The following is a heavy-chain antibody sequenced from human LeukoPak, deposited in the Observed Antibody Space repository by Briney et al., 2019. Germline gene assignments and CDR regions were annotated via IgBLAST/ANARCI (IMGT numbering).Heavy chain of an antibody. V-gene: IGHV2-5*01. CDR1: GFSLSTSGVG. Sequence: SGPTLVKPTQTLTLTCTFSGFSLSTSGVGVGWIRQPPGKALEWLVLIYWNDDKRYSPSLKSRLTITKDTSKNQVVLTMTNMDPVDTATYFCAHSKMGSYDYVWGSYRHYFDYWGQGTLVTVSS. CDR3: AHSKMGSYDYVWGSYRHYFDY. J-gene: IGHJ4*02. D-gene: IGHD3-16*02. CDR2: IYWNDDK.